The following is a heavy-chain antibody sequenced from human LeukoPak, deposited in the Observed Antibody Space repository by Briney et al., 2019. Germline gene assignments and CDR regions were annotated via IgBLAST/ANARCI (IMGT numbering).Heavy chain of an antibody. CDR3: ARGPGRAMYSSGWYRYGKDV. V-gene: IGHV4-34*01. CDR2: INHSGST. D-gene: IGHD6-19*01. J-gene: IGHJ6*02. CDR1: GGSFSGYY. Sequence: SETLSLTCAVYGGSFSGYYWSWLRQPPGKGLEWIGEINHSGSTNYNPSLKSRVTISVDTSKNQFSLKLSSVTAADTAVYYCARGPGRAMYSSGWYRYGKDVWGQGTTVTVSS.